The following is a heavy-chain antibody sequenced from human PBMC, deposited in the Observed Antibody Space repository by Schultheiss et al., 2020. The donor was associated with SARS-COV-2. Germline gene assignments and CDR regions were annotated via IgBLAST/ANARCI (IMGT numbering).Heavy chain of an antibody. D-gene: IGHD3-9*01. J-gene: IGHJ5*02. CDR3: AMTKYYYDILTGYYSEWFDP. V-gene: IGHV1-18*01. Sequence: ASVKVSCKASGGTFSSYAISWVRQAPGQGLEWLGWISTYNGNTNYAQKLQGRVTMTTDTSTSTAYMELRSLRSDDTAVYYCAMTKYYYDILTGYYSEWFDPWGQGTLVTVSS. CDR2: ISTYNGNT. CDR1: GGTFSSYA.